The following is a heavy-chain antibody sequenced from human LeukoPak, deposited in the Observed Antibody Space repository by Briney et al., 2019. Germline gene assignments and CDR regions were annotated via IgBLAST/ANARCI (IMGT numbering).Heavy chain of an antibody. CDR3: AQPTYDDFWSGYYYCMDV. Sequence: GGSLRLSCAASGFTFSSYWMSWVRQAPGKGLEWVANIKQDGSEKYYVDSVKGRFTISRDNAMNSLYLQMNSLRAEDTAVYYCAQPTYDDFWSGYYYCMDVWGKGTTVTVSS. D-gene: IGHD3-3*01. CDR2: IKQDGSEK. V-gene: IGHV3-7*01. CDR1: GFTFSSYW. J-gene: IGHJ6*03.